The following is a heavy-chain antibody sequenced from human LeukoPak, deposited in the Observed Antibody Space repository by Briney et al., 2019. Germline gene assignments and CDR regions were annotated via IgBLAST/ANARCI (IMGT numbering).Heavy chain of an antibody. D-gene: IGHD5-18*01. CDR1: GYTFTGYY. CDR2: INPNSGGT. CDR3: ARETWGRYGCDY. Sequence: ASVKVSCKASGYTFTGYYMHWVRQAPGQGLEWMGRINPNSGGTNYAQKFQGRVTMTRDTSISTAYMELSRLRSDDTAVYYCARETWGRYGCDYWGQGTLVTVSS. J-gene: IGHJ4*02. V-gene: IGHV1-2*06.